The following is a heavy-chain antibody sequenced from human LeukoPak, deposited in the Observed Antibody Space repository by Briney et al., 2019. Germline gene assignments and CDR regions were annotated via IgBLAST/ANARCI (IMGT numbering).Heavy chain of an antibody. CDR3: ARDQTGGWLFDY. Sequence: SQTLSLTCAISGDSFSSNISAWHWIRQSPSRGLEWLGRTYYRSKWYNDYAVSVKSRITINPDTSKNQFSLQLSSVTPDDTAVYYCARDQTGGWLFDYWGQGTLVTVSS. D-gene: IGHD6-19*01. V-gene: IGHV6-1*01. J-gene: IGHJ4*02. CDR1: GDSFSSNISA. CDR2: TYYRSKWYN.